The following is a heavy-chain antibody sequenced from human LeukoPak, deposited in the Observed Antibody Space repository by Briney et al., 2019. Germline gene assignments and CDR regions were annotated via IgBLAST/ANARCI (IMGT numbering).Heavy chain of an antibody. CDR1: GFTFSSYA. J-gene: IGHJ4*02. Sequence: PGGSLRLSCAASGFTFSSYALSWVRQAPGKGLEWVSAISGSGGSTYYADSVKARFTISRDNYKNTLYLQMNSLRAEDTAVYYCAKEGSTWLSNYFDFWGQGTLVTVSS. CDR3: AKEGSTWLSNYFDF. D-gene: IGHD6-13*01. CDR2: ISGSGGST. V-gene: IGHV3-23*01.